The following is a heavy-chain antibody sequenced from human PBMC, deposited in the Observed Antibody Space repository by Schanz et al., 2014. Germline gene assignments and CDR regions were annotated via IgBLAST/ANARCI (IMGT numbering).Heavy chain of an antibody. J-gene: IGHJ4*02. CDR2: INPDGSGK. D-gene: IGHD2-15*01. CDR3: ATENWWTVEK. V-gene: IGHV3-7*01. Sequence: EVQLLESGGALEQPWGSLRLSCAASGITFSDYAMSWVRQAPGKGLESVAKINPDGSGKYYVVSVEGRFTISRDNAKKSLDLHMNSLTAEDTAVYYCATENWWTVEKWGQGTLVTVSS. CDR1: GITFSDYA.